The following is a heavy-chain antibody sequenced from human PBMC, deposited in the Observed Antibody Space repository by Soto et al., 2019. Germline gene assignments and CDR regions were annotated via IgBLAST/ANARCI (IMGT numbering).Heavy chain of an antibody. Sequence: EVQLVESGGGLVQPGGSLRLSCDASGFTFSDYYMDWVRQAPGQGLEWIARIANKGVSFLTWSAESVKGRFTISRDDSKNSLYLDMNSLKIEDTAVYFCASPGDSSAWPDYWGQGTLVTVSP. D-gene: IGHD6-19*01. V-gene: IGHV3-72*01. CDR3: ASPGDSSAWPDY. CDR2: IANKGVSFLT. CDR1: GFTFSDYY. J-gene: IGHJ4*02.